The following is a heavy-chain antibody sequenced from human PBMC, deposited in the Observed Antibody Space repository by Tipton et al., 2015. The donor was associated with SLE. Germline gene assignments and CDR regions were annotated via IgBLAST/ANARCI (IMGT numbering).Heavy chain of an antibody. CDR1: GFTFSSYA. J-gene: IGHJ4*02. CDR2: ISYDGSNK. Sequence: SLRLSCAASGFTFSSYAMHWVRQAPGKGLEWVAVISYDGSNKYYADSVKGRFTISRDNSKNTLYLQMNSPRAEDTAVYYCARGVPDCSGGRCYWGYYFDYWGQGTLVTVSS. D-gene: IGHD2-15*01. CDR3: ARGVPDCSGGRCYWGYYFDY. V-gene: IGHV3-30-3*01.